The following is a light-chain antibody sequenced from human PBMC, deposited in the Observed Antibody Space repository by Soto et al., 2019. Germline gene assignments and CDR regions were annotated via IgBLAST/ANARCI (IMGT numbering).Light chain of an antibody. CDR3: QQYGSSTIT. V-gene: IGKV3-20*01. J-gene: IGKJ5*01. Sequence: EIVLTQYPGTLSLSPGERATLSCRASQSVSSSYLAWYQQKPGQAPRLLMYGASNRATGIPDRFSGSGSGTDFTLTISRLETEDFAVYYCQQYGSSTITFGQGTRLEIK. CDR1: QSVSSSY. CDR2: GAS.